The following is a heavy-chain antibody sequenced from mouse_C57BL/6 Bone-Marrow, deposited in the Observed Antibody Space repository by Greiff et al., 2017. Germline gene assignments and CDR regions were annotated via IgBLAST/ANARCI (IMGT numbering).Heavy chain of an antibody. D-gene: IGHD1-1*01. CDR1: GFTFSSYT. CDR2: ISGGGGNT. CDR3: SRQVTTGLATKYFDV. J-gene: IGHJ1*03. V-gene: IGHV5-9*04. Sequence: EVQGVESGGGLVKPGGSLKLSCPASGFTFSSYTMSWVRQTPEKRLQWVAAISGGGGNTYYPDSVKGRFTISRDNDKNSRYQQMSSLRSEDTDVYDCSRQVTTGLATKYFDVWGTGTTVTVSS.